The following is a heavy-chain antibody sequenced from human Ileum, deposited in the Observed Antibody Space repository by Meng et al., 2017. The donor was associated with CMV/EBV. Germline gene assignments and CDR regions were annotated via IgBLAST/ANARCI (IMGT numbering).Heavy chain of an antibody. CDR3: AKEVSSRSRGDFDI. J-gene: IGHJ3*02. CDR2: VTGDGYTT. V-gene: IGHV3-23*01. D-gene: IGHD3-16*01. Sequence: SRFTFSNYAVNWVRQAPGKGLEWVSGVTGDGYTTFYADSVKGRFTVSRDNSKNTVYLQMNSLRAEDTAIYYCAKEVSSRSRGDFDIWGQGTMVTVSS. CDR1: RFTFSNYA.